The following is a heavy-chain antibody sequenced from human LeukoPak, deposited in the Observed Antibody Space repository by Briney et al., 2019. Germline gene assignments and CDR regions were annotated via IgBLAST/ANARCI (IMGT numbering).Heavy chain of an antibody. Sequence: ASVKVSCKASGYTFGDYGITWIRQAPGQGLEWMGWVSAYTGNTNYAQSLQDRVTMTTDTSTSTAYMELRSLRSDDTAVYYCARDSYPVGVTPNWFDPWGQGTLVAVSS. CDR3: ARDSYPVGVTPNWFDP. CDR1: GYTFGDYG. D-gene: IGHD1-26*01. CDR2: VSAYTGNT. J-gene: IGHJ5*02. V-gene: IGHV1-18*01.